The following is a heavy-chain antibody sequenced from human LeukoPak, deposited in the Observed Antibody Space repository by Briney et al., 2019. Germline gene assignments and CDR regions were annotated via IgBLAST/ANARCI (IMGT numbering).Heavy chain of an antibody. CDR3: ARGTGGYYYSMAV. D-gene: IGHD2-8*02. Sequence: GGSLRLSCAASGFTFSSDGMHWVRQAPGKGLEWVAVIWYDGSDKYYADSVEGRFTISRDNSKNTLYLQMNSLRAEDTAVYYCARGTGGYYYSMAVWGQGTTVTVSS. V-gene: IGHV3-33*01. CDR1: GFTFSSDG. CDR2: IWYDGSDK. J-gene: IGHJ6*02.